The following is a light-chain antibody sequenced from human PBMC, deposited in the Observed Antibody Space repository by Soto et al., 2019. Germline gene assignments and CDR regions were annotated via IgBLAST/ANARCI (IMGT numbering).Light chain of an antibody. CDR1: QSVGSN. CDR2: GAS. V-gene: IGKV3-15*01. J-gene: IGKJ4*01. CDR3: QQYNNWPLT. Sequence: ENVSTQSPATLSVSPGERATLSCRASQSVGSNLAWYQQKPGQAPRLLIYGASTRATGLPARFSGSGSGTEFTLTISSLQSEDFAVYSCQQYNNWPLTFGGGTKVDI.